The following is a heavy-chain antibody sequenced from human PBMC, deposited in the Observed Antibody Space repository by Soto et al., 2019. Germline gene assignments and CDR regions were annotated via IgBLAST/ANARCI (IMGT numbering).Heavy chain of an antibody. D-gene: IGHD1-1*01. CDR2: MDYSGDT. CDR1: GDSISNSGNY. CDR3: ARLRIQSGNFRSFDY. Sequence: SETLSLTCSVSGDSISNSGNYWGWIRRPPGKGLEWIGTMDYSGDTTYSPSFQGQVTISADKSSSSAYLQWSSLKASDSAMYYCARLRIQSGNFRSFDYWGQGTLVTVSS. J-gene: IGHJ4*02. V-gene: IGHV4-39*07.